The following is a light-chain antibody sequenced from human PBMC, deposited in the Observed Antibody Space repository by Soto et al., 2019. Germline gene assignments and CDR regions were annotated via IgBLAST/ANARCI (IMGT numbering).Light chain of an antibody. CDR2: KAS. J-gene: IGKJ2*01. Sequence: DIQMTQSPSPLSASVGDRVTITCRASQSISNWLAWYQQEPGKAPDLLIYKASTLESGVPSRFSGSGSGTEFTLTISSLQPDDFATYYCQQYNSYPYTFGQGTKLEIK. CDR3: QQYNSYPYT. CDR1: QSISNW. V-gene: IGKV1-5*03.